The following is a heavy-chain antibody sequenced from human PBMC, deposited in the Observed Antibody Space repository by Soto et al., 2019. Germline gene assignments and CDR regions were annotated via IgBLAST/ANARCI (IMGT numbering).Heavy chain of an antibody. CDR1: GGSVSSGSYY. V-gene: IGHV4-61*01. Sequence: SETLSLTCTVSGGSVSSGSYYWSWIRQPPGKGLEWIGYIYYSGSTNYNPSLKSRVTISLDTSKNQFSLKMRSVTAADTAVYYCAREKGYCSSTSCYTRFNWFDPWGQGTLVTVSS. J-gene: IGHJ5*02. D-gene: IGHD2-2*02. CDR2: IYYSGST. CDR3: AREKGYCSSTSCYTRFNWFDP.